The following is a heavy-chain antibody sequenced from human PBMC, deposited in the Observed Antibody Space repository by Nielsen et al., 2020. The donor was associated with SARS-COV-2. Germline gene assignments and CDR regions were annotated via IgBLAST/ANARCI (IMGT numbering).Heavy chain of an antibody. CDR3: TTVQQLVGYYYYYMDV. V-gene: IGHV3-15*01. J-gene: IGHJ6*03. Sequence: WIRQPPGKGLECVGRIKSNTDGGTTDYAAPVKGRFTISRDDSIHTLYLQLNSLKPEDTALYYCTTVQQLVGYYYYYMDVWGKGTTVTVSS. D-gene: IGHD6-13*01. CDR2: IKSNTDGGTT.